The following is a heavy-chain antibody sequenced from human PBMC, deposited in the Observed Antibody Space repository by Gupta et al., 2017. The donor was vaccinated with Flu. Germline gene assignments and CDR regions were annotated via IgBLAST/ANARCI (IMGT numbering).Heavy chain of an antibody. V-gene: IGHV3-49*03. Sequence: ASGFNFGDFALSWFRQAPGKGLEWVAFIRSKVHGGTTEYAASVKGRFTIARDDSKSIAYLQLNSLKSEDTAMYYCTRDMAYSGYNWGQGTLVTVSS. CDR1: GFNFGDFA. CDR3: TRDMAYSGYN. J-gene: IGHJ4*02. CDR2: IRSKVHGGTT. D-gene: IGHD5-12*01.